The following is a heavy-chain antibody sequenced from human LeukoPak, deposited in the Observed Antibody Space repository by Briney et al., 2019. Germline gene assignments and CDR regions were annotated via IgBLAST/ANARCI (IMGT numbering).Heavy chain of an antibody. CDR2: NSGST. D-gene: IGHD2-15*01. CDR1: GGSISSSSYY. J-gene: IGHJ5*02. CDR3: ARQRGYCSGGSCYGRWFDP. Sequence: SETLSLTCTVSGGSISSSSYYWGWIRQPPGKGLEWIGSNSGSTYYNPSLKSRVTISVDTSKNQFSLKLSSVTAADTAVYYCARQRGYCSGGSCYGRWFDPWGQGTLVTVSS. V-gene: IGHV4-39*01.